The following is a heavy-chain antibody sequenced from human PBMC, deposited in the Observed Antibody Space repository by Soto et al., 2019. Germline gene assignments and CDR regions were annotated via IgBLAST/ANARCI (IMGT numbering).Heavy chain of an antibody. D-gene: IGHD3-9*01. CDR3: ATAIGLRYFDWLLYDFDY. J-gene: IGHJ4*02. Sequence: ASVKVSCKVSGYTLTELSMHWVRQAPGKGLEWMGGFDPEDGETIYAQKFQGRVTMTEDTSTDTAYMELSSLGSEDTAVYYCATAIGLRYFDWLLYDFDYWGQGTLVTVSS. CDR1: GYTLTELS. CDR2: FDPEDGET. V-gene: IGHV1-24*01.